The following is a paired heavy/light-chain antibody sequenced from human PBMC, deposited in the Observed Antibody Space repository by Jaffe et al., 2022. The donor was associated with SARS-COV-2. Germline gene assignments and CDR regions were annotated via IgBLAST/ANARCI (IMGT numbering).Heavy chain of an antibody. Sequence: EVQLVESGGGVVQPGESLRLSCAASGFSLNDYDMNWVRQTPGKGLEWILYISRSSGIIYYADSVEGRFTISRDHAQNSVFLQMNNLRAEDTAVYYCARAFPSFSGSDNYYVRAFDSWGQGTLVIVSS. V-gene: IGHV3-48*01. D-gene: IGHD3-10*01. J-gene: IGHJ4*02. CDR3: ARAFPSFSGSDNYYVRAFDS. CDR1: GFSLNDYD. CDR2: ISRSSGII.
Light chain of an antibody. V-gene: IGKV1-33*01. J-gene: IGKJ4*01. Sequence: DIQVTQSPSSLSASIGDRVTITCQANQDIKKFLNWYQQKPGKAPKLLIYDASNLQTGVPSRFTGGGSGKHFTFTITSLQPEDIATYYCQQYESLPLTFGGGSKVDI. CDR3: QQYESLPLT. CDR1: QDIKKF. CDR2: DAS.